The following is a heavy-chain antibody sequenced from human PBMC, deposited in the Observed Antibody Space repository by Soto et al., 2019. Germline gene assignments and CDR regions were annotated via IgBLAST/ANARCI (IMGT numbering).Heavy chain of an antibody. J-gene: IGHJ6*02. CDR3: ARVGTLTFGGVIVTYYYYGMDV. V-gene: IGHV3-48*02. Sequence: EVQLVESGGGLVQPGGSLRLSCAASGFTFSSYSMNWVRQAPGKGLEWVSYISSSSSTIYYADSVKGRFTISRDNAKNSLYLQMNSLRDEDTAVYYCARVGTLTFGGVIVTYYYYGMDVWGQGTTVTVSS. D-gene: IGHD3-16*02. CDR2: ISSSSSTI. CDR1: GFTFSSYS.